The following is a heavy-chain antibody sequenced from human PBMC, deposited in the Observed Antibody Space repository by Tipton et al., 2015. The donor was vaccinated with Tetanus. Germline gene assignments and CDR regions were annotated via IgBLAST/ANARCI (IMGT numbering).Heavy chain of an antibody. V-gene: IGHV4-31*03. Sequence: GLVKPSQTLSLTCTVSGGSISSGGYYWSWIRQLPGKGLEWIGYIYHSGKTYFNPSLKSRTTLSVNTSGSQFSLQLTSVTAADTAVYYCARAVTPTMVIPAKYFDSWGPGTLVTVAS. CDR3: ARAVTPTMVIPAKYFDS. D-gene: IGHD4/OR15-4a*01. CDR2: IYHSGKT. J-gene: IGHJ4*02. CDR1: GGSISSGGYY.